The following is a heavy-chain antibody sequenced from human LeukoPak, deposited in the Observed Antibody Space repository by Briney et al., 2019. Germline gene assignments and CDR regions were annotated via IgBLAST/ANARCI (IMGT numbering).Heavy chain of an antibody. J-gene: IGHJ4*02. V-gene: IGHV3-33*01. Sequence: GGSLRLSCAASGFNFSSYGMHWVRQAPGKGLEWVAVIWYDGSNKYYADSVKGRFTISRDNSKNTLYLQMNSLRAEDTAVYYCARGYGDYFTAGYFDYWGQGTLVTVSS. CDR1: GFNFSSYG. CDR3: ARGYGDYFTAGYFDY. D-gene: IGHD4-17*01. CDR2: IWYDGSNK.